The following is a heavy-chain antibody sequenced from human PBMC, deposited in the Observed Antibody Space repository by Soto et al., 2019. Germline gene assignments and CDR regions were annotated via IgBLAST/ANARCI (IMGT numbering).Heavy chain of an antibody. CDR2: IRSKAYGETK. V-gene: IGHV3-49*03. J-gene: IGHJ6*02. CDR1: GFTFGDYA. Sequence: GGSLRLSCTGSGFTFGDYAISWSRQAPWKGLEWVGVIRSKAYGETKDYAASVKGRFTILRDDSKSIAYLQMNSLQSEDTGVYYCTKYTYTSRYSYFGMDVWGHGTTVTVSS. D-gene: IGHD2-2*01. CDR3: TKYTYTSRYSYFGMDV.